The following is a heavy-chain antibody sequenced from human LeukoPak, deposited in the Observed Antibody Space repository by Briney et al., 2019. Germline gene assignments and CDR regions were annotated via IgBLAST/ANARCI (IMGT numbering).Heavy chain of an antibody. Sequence: SETLSLTCSVSGGSISSYYWSRIRQPPGKGLECIGFIYSNGSTHYNPSLKSRVTMSVDRPQKQVSLRLSSVTAADTAVYYCARVLRLLEWSPPMDVWGKGTTVTVSS. D-gene: IGHD3-3*01. CDR3: ARVLRLLEWSPPMDV. J-gene: IGHJ6*03. CDR1: GGSISSYY. V-gene: IGHV4-59*01. CDR2: IYSNGST.